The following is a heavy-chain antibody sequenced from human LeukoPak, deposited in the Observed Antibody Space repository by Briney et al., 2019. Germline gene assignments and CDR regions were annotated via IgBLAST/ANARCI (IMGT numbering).Heavy chain of an antibody. J-gene: IGHJ4*02. D-gene: IGHD5-12*01. Sequence: PSETLSLTCAVYGGSFSGYYWSWIRQPPGKGLEWIGEINHSGSTNYNPPLKSRVTISVDTSKNQFSLKLSSVTAADTAVYYCARGVEMAYFDYWGQGTLVTVSS. CDR2: INHSGST. CDR3: ARGVEMAYFDY. V-gene: IGHV4-34*01. CDR1: GGSFSGYY.